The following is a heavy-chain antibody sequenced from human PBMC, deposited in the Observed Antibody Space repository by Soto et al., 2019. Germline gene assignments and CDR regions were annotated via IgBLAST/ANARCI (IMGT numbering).Heavy chain of an antibody. CDR1: GGTFSSYA. CDR3: ARGHLPGYCSSTSCYGWFDP. Sequence: ASVKVSCKASGGTFSSYAISWVRQAPGQGLEWMGGIIPIFGTANYAQKFQGRVTITADESTSTAYMELSSLRSEDTAVYYCARGHLPGYCSSTSCYGWFDPWGQGTLVTVSS. V-gene: IGHV1-69*13. CDR2: IIPIFGTA. D-gene: IGHD2-2*01. J-gene: IGHJ5*02.